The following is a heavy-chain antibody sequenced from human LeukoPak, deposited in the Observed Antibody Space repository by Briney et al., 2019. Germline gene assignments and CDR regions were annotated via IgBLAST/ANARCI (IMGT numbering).Heavy chain of an antibody. D-gene: IGHD4-17*01. Sequence: NPGGSLRLSCAASGFTFSSYSMNWVRQAPGKGLEWVSSISSSSSYIYYADSVKGRFTISRDNAKNSLYLQMNSLRAEDTAVYYCAKTDNDYGDYGRFDPWGQGTLVTVSS. J-gene: IGHJ5*02. CDR1: GFTFSSYS. CDR3: AKTDNDYGDYGRFDP. CDR2: ISSSSSYI. V-gene: IGHV3-21*04.